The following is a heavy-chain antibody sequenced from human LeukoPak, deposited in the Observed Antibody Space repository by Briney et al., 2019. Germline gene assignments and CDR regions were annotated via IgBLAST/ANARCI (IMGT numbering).Heavy chain of an antibody. J-gene: IGHJ4*02. D-gene: IGHD3-10*01. V-gene: IGHV1-8*03. CDR3: ARGRLTRRGVRGVIITTLPYYFDY. Sequence: ASVKVSCKASGYTFTSYGISWVRQAPGQGLEWMGIINPSGGSTSYAQKFQGRVTITRNTSISTAYMELSSLRSEDTAVYYCARGRLTRRGVRGVIITTLPYYFDYWGQGTLVTVSS. CDR2: INPSGGST. CDR1: GYTFTSYG.